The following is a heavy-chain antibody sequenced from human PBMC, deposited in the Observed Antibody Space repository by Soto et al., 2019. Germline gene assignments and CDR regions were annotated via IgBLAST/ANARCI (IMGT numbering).Heavy chain of an antibody. Sequence: GGSQRLSCAASGFTFSSYGMHWVRQAPGKGLEWVAVISYDGSNKYYADSVKGRFTISRDNSKNTLYLQMNSLRAEDTAVYYCAKDRGSGRSRKTTVTTKRYYYYYGMDVWGQGTTVTVSS. CDR3: AKDRGSGRSRKTTVTTKRYYYYYGMDV. D-gene: IGHD4-4*01. CDR1: GFTFSSYG. V-gene: IGHV3-30*18. J-gene: IGHJ6*02. CDR2: ISYDGSNK.